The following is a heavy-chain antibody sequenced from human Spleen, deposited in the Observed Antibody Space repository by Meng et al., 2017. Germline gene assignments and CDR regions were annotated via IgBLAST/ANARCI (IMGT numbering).Heavy chain of an antibody. J-gene: IGHJ4*02. D-gene: IGHD5-18*01. CDR1: GYTFTNYW. Sequence: GESLKISCKGSGYTFTNYWIGWVRHMPGKGLEFMGVIYPGDSDTRYSPSFQGQVTFSADKSISTAYLQWRSLKASDTAMYYCARGSDTAMVGGFDYWGQGTLVTVSS. V-gene: IGHV5-51*01. CDR2: IYPGDSDT. CDR3: ARGSDTAMVGGFDY.